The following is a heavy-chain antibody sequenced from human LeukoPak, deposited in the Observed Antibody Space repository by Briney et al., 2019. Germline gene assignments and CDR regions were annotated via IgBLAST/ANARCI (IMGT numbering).Heavy chain of an antibody. CDR2: VDHTGST. CDR1: DDSITMYY. J-gene: IGHJ6*03. V-gene: IGHV4-59*01. D-gene: IGHD4-11*01. CDR3: ARGRVSSSTWYSTYYYFFYMDF. Sequence: SEALSLSCTVSDDSITMYYWTWIRQPPGKGLEWIGYVDHTGSTKFNPSLNGRVSISRDTSNNFFSLRLRSVTAADTAVYFCARGRVSSSTWYSTYYYFFYMDFWGKGTTVTVSS.